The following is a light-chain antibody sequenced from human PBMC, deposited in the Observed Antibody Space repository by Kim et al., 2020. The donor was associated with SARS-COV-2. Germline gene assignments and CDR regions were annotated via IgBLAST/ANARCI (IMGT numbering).Light chain of an antibody. V-gene: IGKV3-20*01. J-gene: IGKJ1*01. Sequence: SPGVRATLSCRASQSVRDSNLAWYQHKPGRAPRLLIYGASTRATGIPDRFSDSGSRTDFTLTISRLEPEDFAMYYCQQYGYSPWTFGQGTKVDIK. CDR1: QSVRDSN. CDR3: QQYGYSPWT. CDR2: GAS.